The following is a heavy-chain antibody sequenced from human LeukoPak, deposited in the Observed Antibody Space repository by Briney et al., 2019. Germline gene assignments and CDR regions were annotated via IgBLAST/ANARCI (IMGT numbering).Heavy chain of an antibody. CDR3: ARDRILIAAAGDY. V-gene: IGHV1-18*01. CDR2: ISAYNGNT. CDR1: GYTFTSYG. Sequence: ASVKVSCKASGYTFTSYGISWVRQAPGQGLEWMGWISAYNGNTNYAQKLQGRVTMTTDTSTSTAYIELRSLRSDDTAVYYCARDRILIAAAGDYWGQGTLVTVSS. D-gene: IGHD6-13*01. J-gene: IGHJ4*02.